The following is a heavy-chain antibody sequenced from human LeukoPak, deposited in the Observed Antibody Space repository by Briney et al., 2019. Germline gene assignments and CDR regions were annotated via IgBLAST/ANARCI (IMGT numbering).Heavy chain of an antibody. CDR1: GFTFSSYG. V-gene: IGHV3-33*01. CDR3: ARDVRYSYGNN. CDR2: IWYDGSNK. D-gene: IGHD5-18*01. Sequence: GGSLRLSCAASGFTFSSYGMHWVRQAPGKGLEWVAVIWYDGSNKYYADSVKGRFTISRDNSKNSLYLQMNRLRAEDKAVYYCARDVRYSYGNNWGQASLVTVSS. J-gene: IGHJ1*01.